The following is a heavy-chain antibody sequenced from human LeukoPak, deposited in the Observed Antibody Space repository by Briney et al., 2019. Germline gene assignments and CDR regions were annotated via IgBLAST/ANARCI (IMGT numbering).Heavy chain of an antibody. CDR2: IYHSGTT. Sequence: SETLSLTCTVSGGSISTFYWSWIRQPPGKGLEWIGYIYHSGTTYYNPSLKSRVTISVDRSKNQFSLRLSSVTAADTAVYYCARFGYYYDSSGPPGWGQGTLVTVSS. V-gene: IGHV4-4*09. CDR3: ARFGYYYDSSGPPG. CDR1: GGSISTFY. D-gene: IGHD3-22*01. J-gene: IGHJ4*02.